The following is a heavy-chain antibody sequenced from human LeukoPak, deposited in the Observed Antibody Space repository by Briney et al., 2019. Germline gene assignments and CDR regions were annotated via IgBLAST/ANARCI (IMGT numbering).Heavy chain of an antibody. Sequence: GGSLRLSCVVSGISLSNYAMTWVRQAPGKGLEWVSYISERGGSTTYADSVKGRFTISRDTSLNTLYLQLNNLRAEDTAVYFCAKRGVVIRGLLVIGYHQEAYHYDFWGQGVLVTVSS. CDR3: AKRGVVIRGLLVIGYHQEAYHYDF. CDR2: ISERGGST. D-gene: IGHD3-10*01. V-gene: IGHV3-23*01. CDR1: GISLSNYA. J-gene: IGHJ4*02.